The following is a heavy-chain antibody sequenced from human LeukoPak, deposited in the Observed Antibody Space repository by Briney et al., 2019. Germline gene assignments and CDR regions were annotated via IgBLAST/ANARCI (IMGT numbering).Heavy chain of an antibody. CDR2: INSGATT. V-gene: IGHV3-23*01. J-gene: IGHJ4*02. Sequence: PGGSLRLSCAASGFSFSNYGMNWVRQAPGKGLEWVSSINSGATTYYADSVKGRFRISRGNSNNTLYLQMSSLRAEDTAVYYCAKARHRYPSALFDYWGQGTLVTVSS. CDR3: AKARHRYPSALFDY. D-gene: IGHD2-2*01. CDR1: GFSFSNYG.